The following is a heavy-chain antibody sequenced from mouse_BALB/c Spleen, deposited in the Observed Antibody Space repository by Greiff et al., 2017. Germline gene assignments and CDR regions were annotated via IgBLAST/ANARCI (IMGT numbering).Heavy chain of an antibody. Sequence: EVKLVESGGGLVKPGGSLKLSCAASGFTFSSYAMSWVRQTPEKRLEWVASISSGGSTYYPDSVKGRFTISRDNARNILYLQMSSLRSEDTAMYYCARGLGDGYFDYWGQGTPLTVSS. D-gene: IGHD2-3*01. V-gene: IGHV5-6-5*01. J-gene: IGHJ2*01. CDR1: GFTFSSYA. CDR2: ISSGGST. CDR3: ARGLGDGYFDY.